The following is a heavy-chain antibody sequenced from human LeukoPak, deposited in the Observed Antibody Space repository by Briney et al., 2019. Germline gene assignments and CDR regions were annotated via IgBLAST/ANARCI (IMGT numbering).Heavy chain of an antibody. D-gene: IGHD3-22*01. CDR1: GYTFTGYY. CDR2: INPNSGGT. CDR3: ARGRTDSSGFYDYYFDY. Sequence: ASVKVSCKASGYTFTGYYMHWVRQAPGQGLEWMGWINPNSGGTNYAQKFQGRVTMTRDTSISTAYMELSRLRSDDTAVYYCARGRTDSSGFYDYYFDYWGQGTLVTVSS. V-gene: IGHV1-2*02. J-gene: IGHJ4*02.